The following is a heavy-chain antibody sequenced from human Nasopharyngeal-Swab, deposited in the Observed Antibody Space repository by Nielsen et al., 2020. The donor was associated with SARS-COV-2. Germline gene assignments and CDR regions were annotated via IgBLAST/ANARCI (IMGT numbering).Heavy chain of an antibody. CDR3: ARDGGGGYLQY. D-gene: IGHD3-16*01. Sequence: GGSLRLSCAASGLAFSSSWMSWVRQTPGKGLEWVANIKPDASGKFYVDSVMGRFTISRDNTKTSLYLQLSSLRVEDTAVYYCARDGGGGYLQYWGQGTLVTVSS. CDR1: GLAFSSSW. CDR2: IKPDASGK. V-gene: IGHV3-7*03. J-gene: IGHJ4*02.